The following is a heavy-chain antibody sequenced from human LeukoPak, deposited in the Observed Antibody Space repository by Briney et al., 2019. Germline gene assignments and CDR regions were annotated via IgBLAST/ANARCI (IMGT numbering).Heavy chain of an antibody. D-gene: IGHD6-13*01. CDR1: GFTFSSYS. J-gene: IGHJ5*02. CDR2: ISSSSSYI. Sequence: GRSLRLSCAASGFTFSSYSMNWVRQAPGKGLEWVSSISSSSSYIYYADSVKGRFTISRDNAKNSLYLQMNGLIAEDTAVYYCARDYSSSWYEGNWFDPWGQGTLVTVSS. V-gene: IGHV3-21*01. CDR3: ARDYSSSWYEGNWFDP.